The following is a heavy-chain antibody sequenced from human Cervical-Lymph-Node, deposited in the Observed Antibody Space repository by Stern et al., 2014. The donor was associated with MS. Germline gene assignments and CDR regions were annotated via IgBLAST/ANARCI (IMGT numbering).Heavy chain of an antibody. CDR1: GGSFSDSY. J-gene: IGHJ4*02. Sequence: QVQLQQWGAGLLKPSETLSLTCAVYGGSFSDSYWSWIRQPPGKGLEWIGEIHHSGSTNYNPSLKSRAIMSVDTSKNQFFLKVTSVTAADTAVYYCARTVGARHLDYWGQGTLVTVSS. CDR3: ARTVGARHLDY. V-gene: IGHV4-34*01. CDR2: IHHSGST. D-gene: IGHD1-26*01.